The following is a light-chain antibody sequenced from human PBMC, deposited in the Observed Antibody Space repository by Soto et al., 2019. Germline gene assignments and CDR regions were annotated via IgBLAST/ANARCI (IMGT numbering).Light chain of an antibody. V-gene: IGLV2-18*02. CDR1: SSDIGSYNR. CDR2: EVN. J-gene: IGLJ1*01. CDR3: NSFTTSSTYV. Sequence: QPASVSGSPGQSITISCTGTSSDIGSYNRVSWYQQPPGTAPKLIIYEVNNRPSGVPDRFSGSKSGNTASLTISGLQAEDEADYYCNSFTTSSTYVFGTGTQLTVL.